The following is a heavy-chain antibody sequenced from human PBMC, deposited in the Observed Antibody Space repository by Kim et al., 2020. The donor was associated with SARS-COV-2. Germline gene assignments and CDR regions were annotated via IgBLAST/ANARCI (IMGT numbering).Heavy chain of an antibody. CDR1: GGSISSYY. CDR3: ASTGAVGTPREVDY. CDR2: IYYSGST. J-gene: IGHJ4*02. V-gene: IGHV4-59*01. D-gene: IGHD6-19*01. Sequence: SETLSLTCTVSGGSISSYYWSWIRQPPGKGLEWIGYIYYSGSTNYNPSLKSRVTISVDTSKNQFSLKLSSVTAADTAVYYCASTGAVGTPREVDYWGQGTLVTVSS.